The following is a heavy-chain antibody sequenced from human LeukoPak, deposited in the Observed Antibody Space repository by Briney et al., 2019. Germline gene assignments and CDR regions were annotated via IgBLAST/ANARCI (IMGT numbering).Heavy chain of an antibody. J-gene: IGHJ4*02. CDR2: INPNSGGT. CDR3: ARVRFLEWQIDY. CDR1: GYTFTGYY. V-gene: IGHV1-2*02. Sequence: GASVKVSCKASGYTFTGYYMHWVRQPPGKGLDGMGWINPNSGGTNYAQKFQGRVTMTRDTSISTAYMELSRLRSDDTAVYYCARVRFLEWQIDYWGQGTLVTVSS. D-gene: IGHD3-3*01.